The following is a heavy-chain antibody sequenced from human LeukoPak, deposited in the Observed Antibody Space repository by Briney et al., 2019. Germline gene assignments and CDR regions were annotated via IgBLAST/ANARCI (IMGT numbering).Heavy chain of an antibody. J-gene: IGHJ6*03. V-gene: IGHV3-23*01. CDR1: GFTFSSYA. CDR3: AKAGITIFGVVKNYMDV. Sequence: PGGSLRLSCAASGFTFSSYAMSWVRQAPGKGLEWVSAISGSGGSTYYADSVKGRFTISRDNSKNTLYLQMNSLRAEDTAVYYCAKAGITIFGVVKNYMDVWGKGTTVTVSS. D-gene: IGHD3-3*01. CDR2: ISGSGGST.